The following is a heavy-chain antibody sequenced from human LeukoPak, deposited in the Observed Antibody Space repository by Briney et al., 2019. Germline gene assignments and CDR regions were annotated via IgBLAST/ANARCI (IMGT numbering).Heavy chain of an antibody. V-gene: IGHV4-38-2*02. CDR2: LYHPDST. D-gene: IGHD2-2*01. CDR3: ARQYDSYFYYYLDL. J-gene: IGHJ6*03. CDR1: GGSISSYY. Sequence: SETLSLTCTVSGGSISSYYWVWIRQPPGKGLEWIGSLYHPDSTYYNPSLKSRVTMSVDTSRNQFSLKLSFVTAADTAVYYCARQYDSYFYYYLDLWGTGTTVTVSS.